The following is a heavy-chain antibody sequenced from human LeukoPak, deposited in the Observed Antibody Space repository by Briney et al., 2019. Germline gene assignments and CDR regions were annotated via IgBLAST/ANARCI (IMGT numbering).Heavy chain of an antibody. CDR3: ARTRGGSSWPDDAFDI. D-gene: IGHD6-13*01. CDR2: IKPDGSEE. CDR1: GFTFSNYW. Sequence: GGSLRLSCAASGFTFSNYWMNWVRQAPGKGLEWVANIKPDGSEEYYMDSVKGRFTISRDNAKNSLYLQMNSLRAEDTAVYYCARTRGGSSWPDDAFDIWGQGTMVTVSS. V-gene: IGHV3-7*01. J-gene: IGHJ3*02.